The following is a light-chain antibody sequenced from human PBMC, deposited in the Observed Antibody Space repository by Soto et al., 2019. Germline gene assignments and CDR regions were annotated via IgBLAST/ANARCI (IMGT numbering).Light chain of an antibody. V-gene: IGKV3-11*01. CDR2: DAS. J-gene: IGKJ5*01. CDR1: QSVGTY. CDR3: QQRGSWPPIT. Sequence: DIVLTQSPATLSLTQGERATLSCTASQSVGTYLAWYQQKPGQPPRLLIYDASNRATGIPARFSGSGSGTDFTLTISSLEPEDFGVYYCQQRGSWPPITFGQGTRLEVK.